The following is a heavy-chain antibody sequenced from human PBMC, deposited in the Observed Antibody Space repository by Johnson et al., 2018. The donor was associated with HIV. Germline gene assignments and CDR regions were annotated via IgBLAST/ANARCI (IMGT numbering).Heavy chain of an antibody. D-gene: IGHD6-13*01. CDR1: GFTFSSYG. Sequence: VQLVESGGGVVQPGRSLRLSCAASGFTFSSYGMHWVRQAPGKGLECVAVISYDGSNKYYADSVKGRFTISRDNAKNSLYLQMNSLRAEDTAVYYCARQQLSRNVAFDIWGQGTMVTVSS. J-gene: IGHJ3*02. CDR3: ARQQLSRNVAFDI. V-gene: IGHV3-30*03. CDR2: ISYDGSNK.